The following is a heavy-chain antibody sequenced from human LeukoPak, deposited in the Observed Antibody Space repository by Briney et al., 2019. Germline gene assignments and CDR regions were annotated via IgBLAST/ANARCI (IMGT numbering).Heavy chain of an antibody. J-gene: IGHJ4*02. D-gene: IGHD6-19*01. CDR3: ARTIAVATYTSDY. CDR1: GGSISSGSYY. CDR2: IYTSGST. Sequence: PSQTLSLTCTVSGGSISSGSYYWSWIRQPAGKGLEWIGRIYTSGSTNYNPSLKSRVTISVDTSKNQFSLKLSSVTAADTAVYYCARTIAVATYTSDYWGQGTLVTVSS. V-gene: IGHV4-61*02.